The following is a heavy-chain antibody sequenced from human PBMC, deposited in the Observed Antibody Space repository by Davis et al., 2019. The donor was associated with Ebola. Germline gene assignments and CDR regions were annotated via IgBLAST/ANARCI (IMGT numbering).Heavy chain of an antibody. CDR1: GFTFSSYS. J-gene: IGHJ4*02. CDR3: AKGSAPNA. CDR2: ISSSSSYI. V-gene: IGHV3-21*04. Sequence: GESLKISCAASGFTFSSYSMNWVRQAPGKGLEWVSSISSSSSYIYYADSVKGRFTISRDNSKNTLYLQMNSLRAEDTAVYYCAKGSAPNAWGQGTLVTVSS. D-gene: IGHD6-25*01.